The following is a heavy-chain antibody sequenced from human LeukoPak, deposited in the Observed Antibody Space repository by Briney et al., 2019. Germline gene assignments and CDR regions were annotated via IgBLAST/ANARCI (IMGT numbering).Heavy chain of an antibody. CDR1: GGSISSGSYY. Sequence: PSQTLSLTCTVSGGSISSGSYYWSWIRQPAGKGLEWIGRIYTSGSTNYNPSLKSRVTISVDTSKNQFSLKLSSVTAAATAVYYCARDLAYSGSSGWFDPWGQRTLVTVSS. CDR3: ARDLAYSGSSGWFDP. V-gene: IGHV4-61*02. D-gene: IGHD6-6*01. J-gene: IGHJ5*02. CDR2: IYTSGST.